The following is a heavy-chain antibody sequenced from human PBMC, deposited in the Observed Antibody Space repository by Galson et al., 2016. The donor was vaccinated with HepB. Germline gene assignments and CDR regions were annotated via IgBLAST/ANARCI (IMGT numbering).Heavy chain of an antibody. Sequence: SLRLSCAASGFTVSSNYMSWVRQAPGKGLEWVSIIHSGGTTYYADSVKGRFTISRDNAKNSLYLQMNSLRDEDTAVYYCARDGGIPGAAFDIWGRGTMVTVSS. CDR3: ARDGGIPGAAFDI. CDR1: GFTVSSNY. J-gene: IGHJ3*02. CDR2: IHSGGTT. V-gene: IGHV3-53*01. D-gene: IGHD3-16*01.